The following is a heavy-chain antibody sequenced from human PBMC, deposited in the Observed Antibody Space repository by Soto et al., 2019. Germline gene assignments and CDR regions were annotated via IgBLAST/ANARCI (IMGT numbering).Heavy chain of an antibody. CDR3: ARSSYDSSGYYYVDY. Sequence: QVQLVQSGAEVKKPGSSVKVSCKASGGTFSSYTISWVRQAPGQGLEWMGRIIPILGIANYEQKFQGRVTITADKSTSTAYMELSSLRSEDTAVYYCARSSYDSSGYYYVDYWGQGTLVTVSS. D-gene: IGHD3-22*01. CDR2: IIPILGIA. CDR1: GGTFSSYT. J-gene: IGHJ4*02. V-gene: IGHV1-69*02.